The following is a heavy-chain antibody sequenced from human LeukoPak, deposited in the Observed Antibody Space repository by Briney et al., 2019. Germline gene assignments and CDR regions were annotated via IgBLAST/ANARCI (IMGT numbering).Heavy chain of an antibody. CDR1: SEFFSGYY. D-gene: IGHD3-10*01. CDR3: ARLPLGAFGEVLNFDY. V-gene: IGHV4-34*01. J-gene: IGHJ4*02. CDR2: INDSGTT. Sequence: PSETLSLTCGAPSEFFSGYYWGWIRQPPGKGLEWIGDINDSGTTKYNPTLKSRVTISIDSSKRQFSLKVKSVTAADTAVYYCARLPLGAFGEVLNFDYWGQGTPVTVSS.